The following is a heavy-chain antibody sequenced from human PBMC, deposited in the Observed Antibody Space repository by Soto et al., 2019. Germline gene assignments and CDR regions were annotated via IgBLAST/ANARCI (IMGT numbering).Heavy chain of an antibody. J-gene: IGHJ5*02. CDR2: ISGSSSTT. Sequence: EVQLVESGGGLVQPGGSLRLSCAASGFTFNSYNMNWVRQAPGKGLEWVSYISGSSSTTFYADSVKGRFTISRDNAKNSLYLQMNSLRDEDTAVYYCARDSSGWLNWFDPWGQGTLVTVSS. CDR3: ARDSSGWLNWFDP. D-gene: IGHD6-19*01. CDR1: GFTFNSYN. V-gene: IGHV3-48*02.